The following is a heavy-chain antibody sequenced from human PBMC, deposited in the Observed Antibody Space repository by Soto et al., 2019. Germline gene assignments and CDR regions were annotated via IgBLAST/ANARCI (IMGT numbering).Heavy chain of an antibody. Sequence: LRLSCAASGFTFSSYGMHWVRQAPVNVLEWVAVIWYDGSNKYYADSVKGRFTISRDNSKNTLYLQMNSLRAEDTAVYYCAREAGALNYYGSGSYFGYWGQGTLVTVS. CDR3: AREAGALNYYGSGSYFGY. CDR2: IWYDGSNK. V-gene: IGHV3-33*01. CDR1: GFTFSSYG. D-gene: IGHD3-10*01. J-gene: IGHJ4*02.